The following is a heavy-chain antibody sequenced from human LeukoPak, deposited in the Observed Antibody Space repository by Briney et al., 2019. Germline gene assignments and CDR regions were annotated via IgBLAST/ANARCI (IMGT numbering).Heavy chain of an antibody. Sequence: PSETLSLTCTVSGGSISSYYWSWIRQPPGKGLEWIGYIYYSGSTHYNPSLKSRVTISVDTSKNQFSLKLSSVTAADTAVYYCARSWREYYDILTGYSNLHFDYWGQGTLVTVSS. V-gene: IGHV4-59*01. D-gene: IGHD3-9*01. CDR2: IYYSGST. CDR1: GGSISSYY. J-gene: IGHJ4*02. CDR3: ARSWREYYDILTGYSNLHFDY.